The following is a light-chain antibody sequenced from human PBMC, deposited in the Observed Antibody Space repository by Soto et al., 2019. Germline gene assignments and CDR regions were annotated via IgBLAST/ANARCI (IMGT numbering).Light chain of an antibody. J-gene: IGKJ1*01. Sequence: DIQMTHSPSSLSASLGDRVSITCRASQSISTHLSWYQQKPGKAPKLLIYAASSLQSWVPSRFTGSGSGTDFTLTISSLQPEDFATYYCQQSYTSWWTFGQGTKVDI. CDR1: QSISTH. V-gene: IGKV1-39*01. CDR3: QQSYTSWWT. CDR2: AAS.